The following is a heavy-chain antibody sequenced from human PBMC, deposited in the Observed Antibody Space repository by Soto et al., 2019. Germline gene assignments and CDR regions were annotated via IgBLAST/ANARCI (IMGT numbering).Heavy chain of an antibody. CDR1: GGSFSGYY. Sequence: SETLSLTCAVYGGSFSGYYWSWIRQPPGKGLEWIGEINHSGSTNYNPSLKSRVTISVDTSKNQFSLKLSSVTAADTAVYYCASTTTVTPDYWGQGTLVTVSS. J-gene: IGHJ4*02. D-gene: IGHD4-17*01. CDR3: ASTTTVTPDY. V-gene: IGHV4-34*01. CDR2: INHSGST.